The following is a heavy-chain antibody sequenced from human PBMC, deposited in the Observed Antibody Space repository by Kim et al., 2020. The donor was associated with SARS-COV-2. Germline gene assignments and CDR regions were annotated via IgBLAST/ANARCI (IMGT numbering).Heavy chain of an antibody. D-gene: IGHD6-6*01. J-gene: IGHJ5*02. CDR3: ARGDPFRNSLVILAARLVGWFDP. V-gene: IGHV4-34*01. CDR2: INHSGST. CDR1: GGSFSGYY. Sequence: SETLSLTCAVYGGSFSGYYWSWIRQPPGKGLEWIGEINHSGSTNYNPSLKSRVTISVDTSKNQFSLKLSSVTAADTAVYYCARGDPFRNSLVILAARLVGWFDPWGQGTLVTVSS.